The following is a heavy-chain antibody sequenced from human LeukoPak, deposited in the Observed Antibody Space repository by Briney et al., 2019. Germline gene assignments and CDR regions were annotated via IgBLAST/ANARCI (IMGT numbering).Heavy chain of an antibody. J-gene: IGHJ4*02. CDR1: GFPFTRYA. V-gene: IGHV3-23*01. CDR3: AKLSAVVMVVATVDY. CDR2: ISGSGGST. D-gene: IGHD2-15*01. Sequence: PGGSLRLSCAAPGFPFTRYAMTWVRQAPGKGLQWVSAISGSGGSTYYADSVKGRFTISRDNSKNTLYLQMNSLRAEDTAVYYCAKLSAVVMVVATVDYWGQGTLVTVSS.